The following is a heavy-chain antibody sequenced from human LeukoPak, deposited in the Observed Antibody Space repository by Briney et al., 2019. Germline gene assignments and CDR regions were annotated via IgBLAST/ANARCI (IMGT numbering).Heavy chain of an antibody. Sequence: ASVKVSGKASGYTFTGYYMHWVRQAPGQGLEWMGWINPNTGDPNYAQKFQGRVTMTRDTSISTVYMELSRLKSDDTAVYYCAKDKDWGQGTLVTVSS. J-gene: IGHJ4*02. CDR2: INPNTGDP. CDR3: AKDKD. V-gene: IGHV1-2*02. CDR1: GYTFTGYY.